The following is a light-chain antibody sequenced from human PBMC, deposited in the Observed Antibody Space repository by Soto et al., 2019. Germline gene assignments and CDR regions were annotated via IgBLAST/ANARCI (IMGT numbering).Light chain of an antibody. Sequence: EIVLTQSPATLSLSPGEGATLSCRASQTVSNFLAWYPKKTGQDPWILIYDASKRATGIPARFSSIVSGTEFNLTISSLQSEDCAVYEGQQSNNWTLTFGQVTRLEIK. J-gene: IGKJ5*01. CDR2: DAS. CDR3: QQSNNWTLT. V-gene: IGKV3-11*01. CDR1: QTVSNF.